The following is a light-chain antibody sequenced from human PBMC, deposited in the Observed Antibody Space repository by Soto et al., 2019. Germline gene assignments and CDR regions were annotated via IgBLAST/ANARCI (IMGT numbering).Light chain of an antibody. CDR2: KMS. J-gene: IGKJ1*01. CDR1: QTISPW. CDR3: QHSYSYSGP. V-gene: IGKV1-5*03. Sequence: DIQMTQGLATVSGTERDRVTITFRASQTISPWLAWYQQKPGKAPKLLIYKMSTLKSGVSSRFSGSGSGTEFTLTISTLQPDDFATYYCQHSYSYSGPSGQGTNVDI.